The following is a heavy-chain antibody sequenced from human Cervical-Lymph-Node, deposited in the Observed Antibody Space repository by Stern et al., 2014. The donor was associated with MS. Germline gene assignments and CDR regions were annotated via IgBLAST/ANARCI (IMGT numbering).Heavy chain of an antibody. CDR2: ISPTEIT. Sequence: QVPLQESAPGLVKPSQTLSLTCTVSGAPIRSGHYYWTWIRPPAGKGLACIGRISPTEITNYNPSLKSRVTMSVNTSKNQFSLTLPSVTAADTAVYYCARARGQTLFDYWGQGTLVTVSS. V-gene: IGHV4-61*02. CDR3: ARARGQTLFDY. CDR1: GAPIRSGHYY. J-gene: IGHJ4*02.